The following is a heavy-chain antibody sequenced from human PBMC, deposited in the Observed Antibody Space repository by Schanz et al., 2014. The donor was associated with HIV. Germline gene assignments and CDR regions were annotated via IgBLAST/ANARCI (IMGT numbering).Heavy chain of an antibody. D-gene: IGHD2-15*01. J-gene: IGHJ4*02. CDR2: IWYDGSKK. CDR3: ARDMCTAGSCYYFDH. V-gene: IGHV3-33*08. CDR1: GFTFSTYG. Sequence: QVQLVESGGGVVQPGRSLRLSCAASGFTFSTYGMHWVRQAPGKGLEWVAIIWYDGSKKYYADSVKGRFTISRDNSENTLYLQMNSLRVEDTAVYYCARDMCTAGSCYYFDHWGQRTLVTVSS.